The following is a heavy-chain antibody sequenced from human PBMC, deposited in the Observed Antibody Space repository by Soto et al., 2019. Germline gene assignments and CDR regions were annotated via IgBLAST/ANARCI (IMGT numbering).Heavy chain of an antibody. CDR1: GYTFSRYH. J-gene: IGHJ6*02. Sequence: QVQLVQSGAEVKKPGASVKVSCKASGYTFSRYHMHWVRQAPGRGLEWVGMINPSGGAAAYAQKFQGRVTMTGDTPTSTVYMQLSNLGSEDTAVYYCARDRKYYDFWSGYSYYYYYGMDVWGQGTTVTVSS. D-gene: IGHD3-3*01. CDR2: INPSGGAA. V-gene: IGHV1-46*01. CDR3: ARDRKYYDFWSGYSYYYYYGMDV.